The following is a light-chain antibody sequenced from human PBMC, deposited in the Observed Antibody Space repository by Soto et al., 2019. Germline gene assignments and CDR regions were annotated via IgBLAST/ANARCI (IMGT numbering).Light chain of an antibody. V-gene: IGKV1-5*01. CDR3: QQYYTYWT. CDR2: DAS. J-gene: IGKJ1*01. CDR1: HNIERW. Sequence: IQMTQSPSTLSASVGDRVTIRVRASHNIERWMAWYQQKPGKAPSLLIFDASTLHSGVPSRFSGSGSGTDFTLTISSLQPDDFATYYCQQYYTYWTFGQGTKVDIK.